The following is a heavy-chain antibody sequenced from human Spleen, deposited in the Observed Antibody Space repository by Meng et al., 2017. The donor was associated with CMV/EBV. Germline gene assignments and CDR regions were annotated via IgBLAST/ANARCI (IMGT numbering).Heavy chain of an antibody. V-gene: IGHV3-7*01. J-gene: IGHJ4*02. D-gene: IGHD2-2*01. CDR2: IKQDGSDK. Sequence: GGSLRLSCAASGFTFSSYWMSWVRQAPGRGLEWVANIKQDGSDKYYVDSVKGRFTMSRDNVKNSVYLQMNSLRAEDTAVYYCARTEIVVVSAAAPYFDYWGQGTLVTVSS. CDR1: GFTFSSYW. CDR3: ARTEIVVVSAAAPYFDY.